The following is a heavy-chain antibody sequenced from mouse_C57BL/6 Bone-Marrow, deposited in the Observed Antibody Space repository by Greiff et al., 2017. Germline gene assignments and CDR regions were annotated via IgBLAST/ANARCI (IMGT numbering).Heavy chain of an antibody. CDR2: INPNNGGT. CDR3: ARDWDYFDY. J-gene: IGHJ2*01. CDR1: GYTFTSYW. Sequence: QVQLQQPGAELVKPGASVKMSCKASGYTFTSYWITWVKQRPGQGLEWIGDINPNNGGTSYNQKFKGKATLTVDKSSSTAYMELRSLTSEDSAVYYCARDWDYFDYWGQGTTLTVSS. D-gene: IGHD4-1*01. V-gene: IGHV1-55*01.